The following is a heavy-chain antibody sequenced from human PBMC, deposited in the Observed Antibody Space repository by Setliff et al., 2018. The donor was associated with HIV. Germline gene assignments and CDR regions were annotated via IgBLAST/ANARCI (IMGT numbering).Heavy chain of an antibody. D-gene: IGHD3-10*01. V-gene: IGHV1-46*01. CDR1: GYTFTSYY. J-gene: IGHJ3*02. CDR3: ARARGRLSDFDI. Sequence: EASVKVSCKASGYTFTSYYIHWVRQAPGQGLGWMGIINPSGGGTNYSQKFQDRVTMTRDTSTTTVYMDLGSLRSEDTAVYYCARARGRLSDFDIWGQGTMVTVSS. CDR2: INPSGGGT.